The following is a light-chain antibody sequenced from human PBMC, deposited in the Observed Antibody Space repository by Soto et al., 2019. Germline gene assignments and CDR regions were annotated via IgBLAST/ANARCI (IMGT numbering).Light chain of an antibody. J-gene: IGKJ1*01. CDR2: YAS. Sequence: VGTKVASTVSVSRGVGSTLSSRACQSVTTTVAWYQQKSGQAPRLLIYYASTRATGVPAGFSGSGSGTDFTLTITSLQSEDFAVYCCQPYRDRPTTFGQGTKVDIK. CDR1: QSVTTT. CDR3: QPYRDRPTT. V-gene: IGKV3-15*01.